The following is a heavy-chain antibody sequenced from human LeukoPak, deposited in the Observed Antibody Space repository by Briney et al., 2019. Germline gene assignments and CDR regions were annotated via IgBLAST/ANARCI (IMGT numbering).Heavy chain of an antibody. V-gene: IGHV3-23*01. CDR2: MSGSGASS. J-gene: IGHJ4*02. CDR1: GFTFSNYA. D-gene: IGHD3-3*01. CDR3: AKVANFGRRRFLEWFFDY. Sequence: GGSLRLSCAVSGFTFSNYAMSWVRQTPGKGLEWLSAMSGSGASSYYADSAKGRFTITRDNSKNTLYLQMNSLRAEDTAVYYCAKVANFGRRRFLEWFFDYWGQGTLVTVSS.